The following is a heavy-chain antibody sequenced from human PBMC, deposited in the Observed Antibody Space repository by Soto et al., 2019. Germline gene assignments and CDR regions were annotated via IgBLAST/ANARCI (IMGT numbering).Heavy chain of an antibody. V-gene: IGHV3-23*01. J-gene: IGHJ4*02. Sequence: PGGSLRLSCAASGFTFSSYDMSWVRQAPGKGLEWVSGLSGSGSSTYYADSVKGRFTISRDNSKNTLYLQMNSLRAEDTAVYYCARGRYYDSYPDYFDYWGQGTLVTVSS. CDR3: ARGRYYDSYPDYFDY. CDR2: LSGSGSST. D-gene: IGHD3-22*01. CDR1: GFTFSSYD.